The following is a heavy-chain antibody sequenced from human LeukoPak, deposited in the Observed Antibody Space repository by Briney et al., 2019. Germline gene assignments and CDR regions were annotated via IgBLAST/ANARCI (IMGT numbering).Heavy chain of an antibody. CDR2: ISSTSNYI. D-gene: IGHD2/OR15-2a*01. CDR3: ARVRVSSYYGMDI. CDR1: GFTFSSYN. J-gene: IGHJ6*02. V-gene: IGHV3-21*04. Sequence: PGGSLRLSCAASGFTFSSYNMNWVRQAPGKGLEWVSSISSTSNYIFYAGSVKGRFTISRDNAKNSLYLQMNTLRAEDTAVYYCARVRVSSYYGMDIWGQGTPVTVSS.